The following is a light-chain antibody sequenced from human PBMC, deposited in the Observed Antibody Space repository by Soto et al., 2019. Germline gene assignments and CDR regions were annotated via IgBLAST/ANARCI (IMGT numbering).Light chain of an antibody. J-gene: IGLJ1*01. CDR3: QSYDSSLSGYV. CDR2: GNN. CDR1: SSNIGAGYD. V-gene: IGLV1-40*01. Sequence: QSLLTQPPSVSGAPGQRVTISCTGSSSNIGAGYDVHWYQQLPGTAPKLLIYGNNNRPSGVSDRFSGSKSGTSASLAITGLQAEDESDYYCQSYDSSLSGYVFGTGTKLTVL.